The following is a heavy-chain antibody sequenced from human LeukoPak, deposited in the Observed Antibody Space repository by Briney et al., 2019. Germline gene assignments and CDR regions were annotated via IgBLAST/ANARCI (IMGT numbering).Heavy chain of an antibody. V-gene: IGHV4-39*07. CDR2: IYYSGST. CDR1: GGSISSNSYY. J-gene: IGHJ4*02. D-gene: IGHD1-26*01. CDR3: ARGNSGSYYGTTDY. Sequence: PSETLSLTCTVSGGSISSNSYYWGWIRQPPGKGLEWIGIIYYSGSTYYNPSLKSRVTMSVDTSKNQFSLKLSSVTAADTAVYYCARGNSGSYYGTTDYWGQGTLVTVSS.